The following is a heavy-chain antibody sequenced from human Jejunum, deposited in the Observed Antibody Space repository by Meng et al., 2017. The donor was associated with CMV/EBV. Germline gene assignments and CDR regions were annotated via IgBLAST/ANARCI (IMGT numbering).Heavy chain of an antibody. V-gene: IGHV3-53*01. Sequence: AAAGFIVSSTYRSWVRQAPGKGLEWVSVIYSGGSTSYADSVKGRFTISRDNSKNTLYLHMNSLRAEDTAVYYCARDLYTSGWGAYDYWGQGTLVTVSS. CDR3: ARDLYTSGWGAYDY. CDR2: IYSGGST. D-gene: IGHD6-19*01. J-gene: IGHJ4*02. CDR1: GFIVSSTY.